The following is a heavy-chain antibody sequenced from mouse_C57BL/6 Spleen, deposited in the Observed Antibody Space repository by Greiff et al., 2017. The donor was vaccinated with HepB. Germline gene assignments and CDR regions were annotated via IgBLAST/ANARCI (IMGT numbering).Heavy chain of an antibody. Sequence: EVKLMESGGGLVKPGGSLKLSCAASGFTFSDYGMHWVRQAPEKGLEWVAYISSGSSTIYYADTVKGRFTISRDNAKNTLFLQMTSLRSEDTAMYYCSRESQNYYGSSYFDYWGQGTTLTVSS. CDR3: SRESQNYYGSSYFDY. V-gene: IGHV5-17*01. J-gene: IGHJ2*01. CDR1: GFTFSDYG. CDR2: ISSGSSTI. D-gene: IGHD1-1*01.